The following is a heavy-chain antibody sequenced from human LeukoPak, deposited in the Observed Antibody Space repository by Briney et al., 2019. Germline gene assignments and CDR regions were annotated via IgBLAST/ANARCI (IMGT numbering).Heavy chain of an antibody. V-gene: IGHV4-31*03. D-gene: IGHD3-10*01. J-gene: IGHJ6*02. CDR1: GGSISSGGYY. CDR2: IYYSGGT. CDR3: ARRAAFGPYYYYGMDV. Sequence: SQTLSLTCTVSGGSISSGGYYWSWIRQHPGKGLEWIGYIYYSGGTYYNPSLKSRVTISVDTSKNQFSLKLSSVTAADTAVYYCARRAAFGPYYYYGMDVWGRGTTVTVSS.